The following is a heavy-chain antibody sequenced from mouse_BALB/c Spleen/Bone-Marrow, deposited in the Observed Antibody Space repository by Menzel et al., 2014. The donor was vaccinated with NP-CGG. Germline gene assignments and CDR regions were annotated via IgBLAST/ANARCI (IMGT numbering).Heavy chain of an antibody. D-gene: IGHD2-1*01. CDR1: GYSIXSDSA. J-gene: IGHJ3*01. CDR2: ISYSGST. V-gene: IGHV3-2*02. CDR3: ARRGYYGTFLFAY. Sequence: EVQLVESGPGLVKPSQSLSLTCTVTGYSIXSDSAWNWIRQFPGNKLEWMAYISYSGSTTYNPSLKSRISITRDTSKNQFFLQLNSVTTEDTATYYCARRGYYGTFLFAYWGQGTLVTVSA.